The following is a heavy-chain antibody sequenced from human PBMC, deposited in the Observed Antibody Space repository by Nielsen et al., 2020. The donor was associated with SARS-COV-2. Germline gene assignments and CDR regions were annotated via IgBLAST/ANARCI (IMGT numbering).Heavy chain of an antibody. D-gene: IGHD3-10*01. CDR3: ARRKLLWFGESTNWFDP. Sequence: GGSLRLSCAASGFTFSSYWMSWVRQAPGKGLEWVANIKQDGSEKYYVDSVKGRFTISRDNAKNSLYLQMNSLIAEDTAVYYCARRKLLWFGESTNWFDPWGQGTLVTVSS. CDR2: IKQDGSEK. V-gene: IGHV3-7*05. J-gene: IGHJ5*02. CDR1: GFTFSSYW.